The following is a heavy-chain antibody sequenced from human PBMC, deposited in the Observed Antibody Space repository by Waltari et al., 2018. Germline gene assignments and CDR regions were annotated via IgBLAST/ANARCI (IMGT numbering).Heavy chain of an antibody. CDR1: GYSISRGYY. D-gene: IGHD3-10*01. J-gene: IGHJ5*02. CDR3: ARVGGSYYYGSGSYP. V-gene: IGHV4-38-2*01. CDR2: IYHSGST. Sequence: QVQLQESGPGLVKPSETLSLTCAVSGYSISRGYYWGWIRQPPGKGLEWIGSIYHSGSTYYNPSLKSRVTISVDTSKNQFSLKLSSVTAADTAVYYCARVGGSYYYGSGSYPWGQGTLVTVSS.